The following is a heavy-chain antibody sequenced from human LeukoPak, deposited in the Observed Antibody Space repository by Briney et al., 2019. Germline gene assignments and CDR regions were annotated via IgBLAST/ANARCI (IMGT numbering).Heavy chain of an antibody. V-gene: IGHV4-39*07. CDR3: ARGQSSGGSCYGFDY. CDR2: INHSGST. CDR1: GGSISSGSYY. D-gene: IGHD2-15*01. J-gene: IGHJ4*02. Sequence: PSQTLSLTCTVSGGSISSGSYYWSWIRQPPGRGLEWIGKINHSGSTNYNPSLKSRVTISVDTSKNQFSLKLSSVTAADTAVYYCARGQSSGGSCYGFDYWGQGTLVTVSS.